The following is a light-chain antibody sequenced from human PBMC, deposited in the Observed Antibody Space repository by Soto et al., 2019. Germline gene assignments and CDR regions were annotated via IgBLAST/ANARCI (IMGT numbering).Light chain of an antibody. CDR1: SSNIGSKT. Sequence: QSVLTQPPSASGTPGQRVTISCSRSSSNIGSKTVNWYQQLPGTAPKLLIYSNNQRPSGVPDRFSGSKSGTSASLAISGLQSDDEADYYCAAWDDSLNGVVFGGGTKLTVL. CDR2: SNN. V-gene: IGLV1-44*01. CDR3: AAWDDSLNGVV. J-gene: IGLJ2*01.